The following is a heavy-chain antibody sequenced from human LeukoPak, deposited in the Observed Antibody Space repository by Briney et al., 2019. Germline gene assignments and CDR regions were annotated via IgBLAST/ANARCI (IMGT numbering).Heavy chain of an antibody. CDR1: GFTFSSYA. D-gene: IGHD3-22*01. Sequence: QAGGSLGLSCAASGFTFSSYAMSWVRQAPGRGLEWVSAISGSGGSTYYADSVKGRFTISRDNSKNTLYLQMNSLRAEDTAVYYCAKGFYYDSSGYHGFDYWGQGTLVTVSS. V-gene: IGHV3-23*01. CDR2: ISGSGGST. J-gene: IGHJ4*02. CDR3: AKGFYYDSSGYHGFDY.